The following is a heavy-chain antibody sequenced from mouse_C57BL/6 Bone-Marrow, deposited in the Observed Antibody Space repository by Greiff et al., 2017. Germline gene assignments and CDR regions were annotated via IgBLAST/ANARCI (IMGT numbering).Heavy chain of an antibody. CDR2: IDPENGDT. J-gene: IGHJ1*03. CDR1: GFNIKDDY. D-gene: IGHD1-1*01. Sequence: EVQLQQSGAELVRPGASVKLSCTASGFNIKDDYMHWVKQRPEQGLEWIGWIDPENGDTEYASKFQGKATITADTSSNTAYLQLRSLTSEDTAVYYCTTVHYYGSSHWYFDVWGTGTTGTVSS. V-gene: IGHV14-4*01. CDR3: TTVHYYGSSHWYFDV.